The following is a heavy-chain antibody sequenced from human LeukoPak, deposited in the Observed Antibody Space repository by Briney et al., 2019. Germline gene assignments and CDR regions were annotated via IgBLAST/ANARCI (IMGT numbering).Heavy chain of an antibody. CDR3: ARGLAFRDGYNETVFDY. D-gene: IGHD5-24*01. CDR2: INHSGST. V-gene: IGHV4-34*01. J-gene: IGHJ4*02. CDR1: GGSFSGYY. Sequence: SETLSLTCAVYGGSFSGYYWSWIRQPPGKGLEWIGEINHSGSTNYNPSLKSRVTISVDTSKNQFSLKLSSVTAADTAVYYCARGLAFRDGYNETVFDYWGQGTPVTVSS.